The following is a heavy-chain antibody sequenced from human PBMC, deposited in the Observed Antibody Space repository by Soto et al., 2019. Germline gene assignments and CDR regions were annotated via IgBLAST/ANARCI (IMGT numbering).Heavy chain of an antibody. V-gene: IGHV3-30*14. J-gene: IGHJ3*01. CDR3: SRGRLSIAVDDALDV. Sequence: QVRLVESGGGVVQPGTSLRLSCAASGFTFSDYVIHWVRQAAGKGLEWVASMTYDGATEYYADSVKGRFTMSRDNSQRALSLQMNSLRPDDTAVYYCSRGRLSIAVDDALDVWGQGTTVTV. CDR1: GFTFSDYV. D-gene: IGHD3-3*02. CDR2: MTYDGATE.